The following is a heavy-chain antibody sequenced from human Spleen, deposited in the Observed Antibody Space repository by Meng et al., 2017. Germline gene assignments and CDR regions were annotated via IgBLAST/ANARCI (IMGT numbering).Heavy chain of an antibody. D-gene: IGHD6-19*01. CDR3: VRSSGWVRTGFDP. J-gene: IGHJ5*02. CDR1: GGSISTRGYY. V-gene: IGHV4-39*01. CDR2: IGHSGIT. Sequence: QVQLQESGPGLVKPSETLSLTCSVSGGSISTRGYYWGWIRQPPGKGLEWIGSIGHSGITYYTPSLKSRVTVSIDTSKSQFSLKLTSVTAADTAVYYCVRSSGWVRTGFDPWGQGTLVTVSS.